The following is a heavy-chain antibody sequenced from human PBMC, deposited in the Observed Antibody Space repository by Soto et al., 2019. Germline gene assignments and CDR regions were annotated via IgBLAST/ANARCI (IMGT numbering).Heavy chain of an antibody. J-gene: IGHJ4*02. D-gene: IGHD2-21*02. CDR2: IDPSDSYT. Sequence: ESLKISCKASGYPFTTSHITWVRQMPGKGLEWMGRIDPSDSYTFYNPSFRGHVTISVDRSINTVYLQWSRLEASDSAMYYCTREMTREFYFDYWGQGTPVTVSS. CDR3: TREMTREFYFDY. V-gene: IGHV5-10-1*01. CDR1: GYPFTTSH.